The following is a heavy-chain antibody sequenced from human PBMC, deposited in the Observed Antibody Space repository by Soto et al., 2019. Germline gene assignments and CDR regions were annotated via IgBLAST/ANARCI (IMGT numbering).Heavy chain of an antibody. Sequence: ASVKVSCKVSGYTLTELSMHWVRQAPGKGLEWMGGFDPEDGETIYAQKFQGRVTMTEDTSTDTAYMELSSLRSEDTAVYYCATVLWYSSSPRFLDYWGQGTLVTVSS. CDR3: ATVLWYSSSPRFLDY. CDR2: FDPEDGET. CDR1: GYTLTELS. J-gene: IGHJ4*02. V-gene: IGHV1-24*01. D-gene: IGHD6-6*01.